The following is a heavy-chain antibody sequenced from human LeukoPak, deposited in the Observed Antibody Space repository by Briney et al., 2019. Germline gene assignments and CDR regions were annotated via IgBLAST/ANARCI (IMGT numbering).Heavy chain of an antibody. V-gene: IGHV4-4*07. CDR3: ARGFSNYYDSSGYYYELGYYYYGMDV. CDR2: IYTSGST. Sequence: PSETLSLTCTVSGGSISSYYWSWIRQPAGKGLEWIGRIYTSGSTNYNPSLKSRVTMSVDTSKNQFSLKLSSVTAADTAVYYCARGFSNYYDSSGYYYELGYYYYGMDVWGQGTTVTVSS. CDR1: GGSISSYY. D-gene: IGHD3-22*01. J-gene: IGHJ6*02.